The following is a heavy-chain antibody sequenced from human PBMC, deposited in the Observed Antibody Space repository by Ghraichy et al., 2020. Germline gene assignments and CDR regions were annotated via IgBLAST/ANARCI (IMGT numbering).Heavy chain of an antibody. CDR3: VSERATGYFQY. CDR1: GYTFTSYG. J-gene: IGHJ1*01. Sequence: ASVKVSCKASGYTFTSYGLSWVRQAPGQGLEWMGWISAYNGNTNYAQKLQDRVTMTTDTSTSTAYMELRSLRSDDTAVYYCVSERATGYFQYRGQGTLVTVSS. D-gene: IGHD5-12*01. V-gene: IGHV1-18*01. CDR2: ISAYNGNT.